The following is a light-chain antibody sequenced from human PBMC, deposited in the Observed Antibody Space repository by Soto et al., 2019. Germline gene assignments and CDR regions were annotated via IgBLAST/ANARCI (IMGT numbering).Light chain of an antibody. CDR2: AAS. V-gene: IGKV1-39*01. CDR1: QSISSY. CDR3: HKSYSTPWT. Sequence: DIQMTQSPSSLSASVGDRVTITCRARQSISSYLNWYQYQPGKATKILIYAASSLQSGVPSRFRGSGSETDFTLYISSLQPGDFATYNRHKSYSTPWTFGQGTNVEIK. J-gene: IGKJ1*01.